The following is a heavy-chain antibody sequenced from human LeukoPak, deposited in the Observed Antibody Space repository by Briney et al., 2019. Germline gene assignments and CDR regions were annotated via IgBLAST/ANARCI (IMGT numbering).Heavy chain of an antibody. CDR3: ARSIDSSGYYYVSLDY. CDR2: IYSGGST. D-gene: IGHD3-22*01. Sequence: PGGSLRLSCAASGFTVSSNYMSWVRQAPGKGLEWVSVIYSGGSTYYADSVKGRFTISRDNSKSTLYLQMNSLRAEDTAVYYCARSIDSSGYYYVSLDYWGQGTLVTVSS. CDR1: GFTVSSNY. J-gene: IGHJ4*02. V-gene: IGHV3-53*01.